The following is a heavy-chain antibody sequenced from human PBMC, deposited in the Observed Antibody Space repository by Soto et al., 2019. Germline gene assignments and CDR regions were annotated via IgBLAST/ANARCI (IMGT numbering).Heavy chain of an antibody. CDR3: AREHIAVEWYPSNYYYYYYMDV. J-gene: IGHJ6*03. CDR2: INAGNGNT. D-gene: IGHD6-19*01. Sequence: QVQLVQSGAEVKKPGASVKVSCKASGYTFTSYAMHWVRQAPGQRLEWMGWINAGNGNTKYSQKFQGRVTITRDTSASTAYMELSSLRSEDTAVYYCAREHIAVEWYPSNYYYYYYMDVWGKGTTVTVSS. V-gene: IGHV1-3*01. CDR1: GYTFTSYA.